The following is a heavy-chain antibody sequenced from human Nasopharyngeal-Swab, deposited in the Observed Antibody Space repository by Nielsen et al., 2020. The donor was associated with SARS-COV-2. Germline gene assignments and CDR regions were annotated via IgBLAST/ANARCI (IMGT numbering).Heavy chain of an antibody. CDR1: GFTFSSYW. J-gene: IGHJ6*02. V-gene: IGHV3-7*03. CDR3: AKAGNYYYYYGMDV. CDR2: IKQDGSEK. Sequence: GESLKISCAASGFTFSSYWMSWVRQAPGKGLEWVANIKQDGSEKYYVDSVKGRFTISRDNAKNSLYLQMNSLRAEDTAVYYCAKAGNYYYYYGMDVWGQGTTVTVSS. D-gene: IGHD6-13*01.